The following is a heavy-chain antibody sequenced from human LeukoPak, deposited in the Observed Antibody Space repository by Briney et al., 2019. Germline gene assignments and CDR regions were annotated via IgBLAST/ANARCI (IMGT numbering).Heavy chain of an antibody. J-gene: IGHJ4*02. Sequence: ASVKVSCKASGYTFTNYGISWVRRAPGQGLEWMGWISAYNGNTNYAQKLQGRVTMTTDTSTSTAYMELRRLRSDDTAVYYCARDEAIVGATTSFDYWGQGTLVTVSS. D-gene: IGHD1-26*01. V-gene: IGHV1-18*01. CDR3: ARDEAIVGATTSFDY. CDR2: ISAYNGNT. CDR1: GYTFTNYG.